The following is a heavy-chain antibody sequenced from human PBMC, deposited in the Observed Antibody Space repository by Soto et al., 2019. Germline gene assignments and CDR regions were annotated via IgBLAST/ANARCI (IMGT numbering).Heavy chain of an antibody. CDR2: IKEDGSQK. J-gene: IGHJ4*02. Sequence: EVQLVESGGGLVQPGGSLRLSCAASGFSFSMYWMSWVRQAPGKGLEWVANIKEDGSQKYYVDSVKGRFTISRDNAKNSLYLQMNSPRAEDTAVYYCARHQVGYRVTDYWGQGTLVTVSS. CDR1: GFSFSMYW. CDR3: ARHQVGYRVTDY. D-gene: IGHD1-26*01. V-gene: IGHV3-7*01.